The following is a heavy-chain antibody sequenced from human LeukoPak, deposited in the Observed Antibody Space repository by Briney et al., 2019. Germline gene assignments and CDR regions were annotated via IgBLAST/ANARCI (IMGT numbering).Heavy chain of an antibody. V-gene: IGHV3-66*02. Sequence: GGSLRLSCAASGLTVSSNYMSWVRQAPGKGLEWVSVIYSDDSTYYADSVRGRFTISRDNSKYTLYLQMNSLRAEDTAVYYCARDGRVGATRLNIWGQGTMVTVSS. D-gene: IGHD1-26*01. CDR1: GLTVSSNY. J-gene: IGHJ3*02. CDR2: IYSDDST. CDR3: ARDGRVGATRLNI.